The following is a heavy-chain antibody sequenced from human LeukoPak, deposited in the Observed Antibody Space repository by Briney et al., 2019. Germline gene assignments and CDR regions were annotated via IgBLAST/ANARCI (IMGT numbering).Heavy chain of an antibody. Sequence: GASVKLSCKASGYTFTGNYMHWVRQAPGQGLEWMGWINPSSGGTNYAQKFQGRVTMTRDTSISTAYMELSRLRSDDTAVYYCARVGRSGWYYYGMDVWGQGTTVTVSS. V-gene: IGHV1-2*02. CDR2: INPSSGGT. D-gene: IGHD6-19*01. CDR3: ARVGRSGWYYYGMDV. J-gene: IGHJ6*02. CDR1: GYTFTGNY.